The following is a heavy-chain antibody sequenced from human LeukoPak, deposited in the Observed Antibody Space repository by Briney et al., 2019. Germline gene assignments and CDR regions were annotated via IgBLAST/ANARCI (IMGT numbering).Heavy chain of an antibody. Sequence: PGGSLRLSCAASGFTFSSYAMHWVRQAPGKGLEWVAVISYDGSNKYYADSVKGRFTISRDNSKNTLYLQMNSLRAEDTAVYYCAKYSESVGFDYWGQGTLVTVSS. V-gene: IGHV3-30-3*01. D-gene: IGHD1-26*01. CDR2: ISYDGSNK. CDR1: GFTFSSYA. J-gene: IGHJ4*02. CDR3: AKYSESVGFDY.